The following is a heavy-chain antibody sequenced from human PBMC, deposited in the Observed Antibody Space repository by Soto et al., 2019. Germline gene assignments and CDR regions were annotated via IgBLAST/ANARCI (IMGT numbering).Heavy chain of an antibody. CDR1: GFSLSTSGAG. V-gene: IGHV2-5*02. CDR3: AYLPCSGGSCYWFSYSGMDV. D-gene: IGHD2-15*01. Sequence: QITLKESGPTLVKPTQTLTLTCTFSGFSLSTSGAGEDWILQPPGKALEWLALIYWDDDKRYRPSLETRLTITKDTSKNQVVLTMTNVDSVDTATYYCAYLPCSGGSCYWFSYSGMDVWGQGTTLIVSS. J-gene: IGHJ6*02. CDR2: IYWDDDK.